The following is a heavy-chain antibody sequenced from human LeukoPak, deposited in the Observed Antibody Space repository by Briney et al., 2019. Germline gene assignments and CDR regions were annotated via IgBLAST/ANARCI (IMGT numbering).Heavy chain of an antibody. Sequence: ASVKVSCKASGYTFTSYGISWVRQAPGQGLEWMGWISAYNGNTNYAQKLQGRVTMTTDKSTSIAYMELRSLRSDDTAVYYCARGRIRSSSRWFDPWGQGTLVTVSS. D-gene: IGHD6-6*01. V-gene: IGHV1-18*01. CDR3: ARGRIRSSSRWFDP. J-gene: IGHJ5*02. CDR2: ISAYNGNT. CDR1: GYTFTSYG.